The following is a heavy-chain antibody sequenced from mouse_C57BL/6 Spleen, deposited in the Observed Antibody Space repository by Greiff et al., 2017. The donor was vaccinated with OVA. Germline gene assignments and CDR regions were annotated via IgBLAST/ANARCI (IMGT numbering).Heavy chain of an antibody. Sequence: EVMLVESGGGLVQPGGSLKLSCAASGFTFSDYGMAWVRQAPRKGPEWVAFISNLAYSIYYADTVTGRFTISRENAKNTLYLEMSSLRSEDTAMYYCARLGNYWYFDVWGTGTTVTVSS. V-gene: IGHV5-15*01. CDR3: ARLGNYWYFDV. CDR2: ISNLAYSI. J-gene: IGHJ1*03. D-gene: IGHD2-1*01. CDR1: GFTFSDYG.